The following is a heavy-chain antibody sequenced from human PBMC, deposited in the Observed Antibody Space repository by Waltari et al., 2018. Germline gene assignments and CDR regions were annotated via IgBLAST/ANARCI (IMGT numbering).Heavy chain of an antibody. CDR3: ARDSKWRWLAVAGTNAFDI. CDR2: INHSGST. V-gene: IGHV4-34*01. J-gene: IGHJ3*02. CDR1: VGSFSGYY. Sequence: QVQLQQWGAGLLKPSETLSLTCAVYVGSFSGYYWSWIRQPPGKGLEWIGEINHSGSTNYNPSLKSRVTISVDTSKNQFSLKLSSVTAADTAVYYCARDSKWRWLAVAGTNAFDIWGQGTMVTVSS. D-gene: IGHD6-19*01.